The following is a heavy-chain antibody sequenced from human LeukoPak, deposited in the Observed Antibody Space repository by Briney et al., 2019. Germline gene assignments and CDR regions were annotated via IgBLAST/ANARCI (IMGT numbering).Heavy chain of an antibody. D-gene: IGHD6-25*01. CDR1: GFTFSDYY. Sequence: GGSLRLSCAASGFTFSDYYMSWIRQAPGKGLEWVSYISTSGITIHYADSVKGRFTISRDNAKNSLYLQMNSLRADDTAVYYCARFAAGGSYYYYMDVWGKGTTVTVSS. J-gene: IGHJ6*03. CDR3: ARFAAGGSYYYYMDV. V-gene: IGHV3-11*04. CDR2: ISTSGITI.